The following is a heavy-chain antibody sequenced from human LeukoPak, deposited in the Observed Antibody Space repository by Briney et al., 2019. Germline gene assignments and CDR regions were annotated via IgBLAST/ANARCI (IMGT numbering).Heavy chain of an antibody. CDR1: GDSISTTSYF. CDR3: ARVYSSTHNWFDT. D-gene: IGHD6-19*01. J-gene: IGHJ5*02. V-gene: IGHV4-39*07. Sequence: PSETLSLTCTVSGDSISTTSYFWAWIRQPPEEGLEWIGSIYYSGTTYFNSSLKSRVTISVERSKNHFSLKLSSLTVADTARYYCARVYSSTHNWFDTWGQGIQVTVSS. CDR2: IYYSGTT.